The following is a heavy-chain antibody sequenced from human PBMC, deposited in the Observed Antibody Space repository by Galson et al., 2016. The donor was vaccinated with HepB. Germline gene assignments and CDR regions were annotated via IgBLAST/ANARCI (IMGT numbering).Heavy chain of an antibody. D-gene: IGHD5-12*01. CDR3: ARRLDPFYYYGMDV. CDR1: GASISGNSW. J-gene: IGHJ6*02. Sequence: ETLSLTCVVSGASISGNSWWTWVRQPPGKGLEWIGQIDHTGNSNTNPSLKSRVSILVDKSKNQFSLRLNSVTAADTAVYYCARRLDPFYYYGMDVWGQGAAVIVSS. CDR2: IDHTGNS. V-gene: IGHV4/OR15-8*02.